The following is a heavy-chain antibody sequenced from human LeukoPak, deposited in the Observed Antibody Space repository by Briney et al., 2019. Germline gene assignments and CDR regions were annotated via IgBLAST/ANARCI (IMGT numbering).Heavy chain of an antibody. D-gene: IGHD2-15*01. CDR3: ASLGSCYSDFDY. CDR1: GFTFSSYW. V-gene: IGHV3-7*03. J-gene: IGHJ4*02. Sequence: GGSLRLSRAASGFTFSSYWMSWVRQAPGKGLEWVANIKQDGSEKYYVDSVKGRFTISRDNAKNSLYLQMNSLRAEDTAVYYCASLGSCYSDFDYWGQGTLVTVSS. CDR2: IKQDGSEK.